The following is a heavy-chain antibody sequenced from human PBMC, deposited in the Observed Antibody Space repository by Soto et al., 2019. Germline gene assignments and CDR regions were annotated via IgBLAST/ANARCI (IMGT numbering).Heavy chain of an antibody. J-gene: IGHJ4*02. D-gene: IGHD3-10*01. Sequence: VQLVESGGGLIQPGGSLKLSCAASGFTVGNNYMSWVLQAPGKGLEWVSRIYSTGTTKYADSVKGRFTVSRDNAKNTLYLQMNSLISADTAVYYCAKDGRGSGSHYNSFGYWGQGTLVTVSS. CDR1: GFTVGNNY. CDR3: AKDGRGSGSHYNSFGY. CDR2: IYSTGTT. V-gene: IGHV3-53*01.